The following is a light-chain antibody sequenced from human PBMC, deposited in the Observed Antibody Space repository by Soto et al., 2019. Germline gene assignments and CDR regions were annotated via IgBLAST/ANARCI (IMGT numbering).Light chain of an antibody. CDR1: QSISTY. Sequence: EGVLTQSPATLSLSPGERATLSCRASQSISTYLAWYQQKPGQAPRLLIYDASRRATGIPARFSGSGSGTYFTLTISSLEPEDFAVYYCQQRSKWPPPFGGGTKVEI. CDR2: DAS. J-gene: IGKJ4*01. V-gene: IGKV3-11*01. CDR3: QQRSKWPPP.